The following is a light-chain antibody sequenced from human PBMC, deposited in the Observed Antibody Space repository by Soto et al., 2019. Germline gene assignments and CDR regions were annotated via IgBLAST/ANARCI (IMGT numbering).Light chain of an antibody. J-gene: IGKJ1*01. Sequence: KLSPAAVSVSKRERATLSCRASQSVSINLAWYQQKPGQAPRLLIYGASSRATGIPARFSGSGSGTEFTLTISSLQSEDSAVYFCQQYNIWPRTFGQGANVDIK. V-gene: IGKV3-15*01. CDR3: QQYNIWPRT. CDR2: GAS. CDR1: QSVSIN.